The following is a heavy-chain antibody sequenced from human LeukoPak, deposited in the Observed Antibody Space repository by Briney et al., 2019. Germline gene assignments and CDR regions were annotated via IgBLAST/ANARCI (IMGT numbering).Heavy chain of an antibody. D-gene: IGHD6-6*01. Sequence: SETLSLTCAVYGGSFSGYYWSWIRQPPGKGLEWIGYIFYLGSTYYNPSLKSRVSISVNTFKNQFSLKLTAVTAADTAVYYCARKYPDHWFDPWDQGTLVTVSS. J-gene: IGHJ5*02. CDR3: ARKYPDHWFDP. V-gene: IGHV4-30-4*08. CDR1: GGSFSGYY. CDR2: IFYLGST.